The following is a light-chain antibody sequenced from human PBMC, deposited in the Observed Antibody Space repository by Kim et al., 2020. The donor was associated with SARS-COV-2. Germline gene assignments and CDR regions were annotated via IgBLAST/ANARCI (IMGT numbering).Light chain of an antibody. J-gene: IGLJ1*01. CDR3: NSYTSSTSDV. V-gene: IGLV2-14*01. CDR1: SSDVGHYNS. CDR2: DVT. Sequence: QSALTQLASVSGSPGQSITISCTGTSSDVGHYNSVSWYQQHPGKAPKLMIYDVTKRPSGVSIRFSGSKSGNTASLTISGLQAEDEADYYCNSYTSSTSDVFGTGTKV.